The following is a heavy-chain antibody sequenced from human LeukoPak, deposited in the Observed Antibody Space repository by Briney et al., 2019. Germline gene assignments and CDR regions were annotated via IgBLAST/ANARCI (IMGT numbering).Heavy chain of an antibody. CDR3: ARTIPTYYYGSGSYYYDY. CDR2: MNPNSGNT. J-gene: IGHJ4*02. V-gene: IGHV1-8*02. CDR1: GYTFTSYG. D-gene: IGHD3-10*01. Sequence: ASVKVSCKASGYTFTSYGINWVRQATGQGLEWMGWMNPNSGNTGYAQKFQGRVTMTRNTSISTAYMELSSLRSEDTAVYYCARTIPTYYYGSGSYYYDYWGQGTLVTVSS.